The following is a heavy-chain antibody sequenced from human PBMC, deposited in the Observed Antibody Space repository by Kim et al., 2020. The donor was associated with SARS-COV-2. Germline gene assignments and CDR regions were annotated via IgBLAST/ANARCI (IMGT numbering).Heavy chain of an antibody. CDR2: TYYRSKWYN. CDR1: GDSVSSNSAA. D-gene: IGHD2-15*01. CDR3: ARWAWGAGYCSGGSCYYGMDV. J-gene: IGHJ6*02. V-gene: IGHV6-1*01. Sequence: SQTLSLTCAISGDSVSSNSAAWNWIRQSPSRGLEWLGRTYYRSKWYNDYAVSVKSRITINPDTSKNQFSLQLNSVTPEDTAVYYCARWAWGAGYCSGGSCYYGMDVWGQGTTVTVSS.